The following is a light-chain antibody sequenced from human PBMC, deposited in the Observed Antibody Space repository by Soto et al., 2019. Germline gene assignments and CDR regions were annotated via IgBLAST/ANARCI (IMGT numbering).Light chain of an antibody. CDR3: QQYGRSPPT. CDR2: GAS. CDR1: QSVSSNY. J-gene: IGKJ1*01. V-gene: IGKV3-20*01. Sequence: EIVLTQSPGTLSLSPGERATLSCRASQSVSSNYLAWYQQKPGQAPRLLIYGASSRATGIPDRFSGSGSGTDFTLAISRLEPEDVAVYYCQQYGRSPPTFGQGTKVEIK.